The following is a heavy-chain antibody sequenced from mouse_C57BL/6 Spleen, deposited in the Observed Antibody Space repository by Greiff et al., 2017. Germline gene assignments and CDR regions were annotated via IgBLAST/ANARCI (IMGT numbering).Heavy chain of an antibody. J-gene: IGHJ4*01. CDR1: GYSFTDYN. CDR3: ASQITTVVAKSAMDY. CDR2: INPNYSTT. Sequence: EVHLVESGPELVKPGASVKISCKASGYSFTDYNMNWVKQSNGKSLEWIGVINPNYSTTSYNQKFKGKATLTVDQSSSTAYMQLNSLTSEDSAVYYCASQITTVVAKSAMDYWGQGTSVTVSS. D-gene: IGHD1-1*01. V-gene: IGHV1-39*01.